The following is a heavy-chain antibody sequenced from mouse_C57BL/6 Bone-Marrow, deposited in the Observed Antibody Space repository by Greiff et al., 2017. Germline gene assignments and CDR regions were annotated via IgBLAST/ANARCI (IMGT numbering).Heavy chain of an antibody. Sequence: QVQLQQSGAELVRPGASVKLSCKASGYTFTDYYINWVKQRPGQGLAWIARIYPGSGNTYYNEKFKGKATLTAEKSSSTAYMQLSSLTSEDSAVYFCAEGFAYWGQGTLVTVSA. CDR1: GYTFTDYY. CDR2: IYPGSGNT. J-gene: IGHJ3*01. V-gene: IGHV1-76*01. CDR3: AEGFAY.